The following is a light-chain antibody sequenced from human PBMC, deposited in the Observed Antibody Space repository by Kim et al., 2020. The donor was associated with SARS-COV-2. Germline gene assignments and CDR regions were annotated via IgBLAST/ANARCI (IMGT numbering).Light chain of an antibody. CDR3: QHRGNWPPT. J-gene: IGKJ5*01. CDR1: QSVSSY. CDR2: DAS. V-gene: IGKV3-11*01. Sequence: YPEESATLSCKASQSVSSYLAWYQQKPGQAPRLLIYDASSRAPGIPARFSGRGSVTDFTLTISSLEPEDFAIYYCQHRGNWPPTFGQGTRLEIK.